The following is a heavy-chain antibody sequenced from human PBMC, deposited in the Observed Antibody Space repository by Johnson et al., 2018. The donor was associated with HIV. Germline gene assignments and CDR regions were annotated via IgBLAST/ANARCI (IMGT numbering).Heavy chain of an antibody. CDR3: ARLSDCGVVTMEVDI. J-gene: IGHJ3*02. CDR2: ISYDGSNK. V-gene: IGHV3-30*03. Sequence: QVQLVESGGGVVQPGRSLRLSCAASGFTFSSYGMHWVRQAPGKGLEWVAVISYDGSNKYYADSVKGRFTISRDNSKNTLHLHMNSLRPEDTAVYFCARLSDCGVVTMEVDIWGQGTTVTVSS. CDR1: GFTFSSYG. D-gene: IGHD3-3*01.